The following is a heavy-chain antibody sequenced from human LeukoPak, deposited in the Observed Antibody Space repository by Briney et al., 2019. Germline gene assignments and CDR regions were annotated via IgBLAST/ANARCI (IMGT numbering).Heavy chain of an antibody. J-gene: IGHJ5*02. D-gene: IGHD3-10*01. CDR2: IYTSGTT. CDR1: GGSISSFY. Sequence: SETLSLTCSVSGGSISSFYCNWMRQPAGKGLEWIGRIYTSGTTTYNPSLKSRVTMSVDASKNQFSLKLSSVTAADTAVYYCARDSGTTGEVKFDPWGQGTLVTVSS. V-gene: IGHV4-4*07. CDR3: ARDSGTTGEVKFDP.